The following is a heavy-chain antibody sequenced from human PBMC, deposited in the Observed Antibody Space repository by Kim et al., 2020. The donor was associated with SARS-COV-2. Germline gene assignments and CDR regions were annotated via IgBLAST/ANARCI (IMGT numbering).Heavy chain of an antibody. CDR3: ARGRQGYCSSTSCYSFFDP. D-gene: IGHD2-2*01. Sequence: SRVTISVDTSKNQFSLKLSSVTAADTAVYYCARGRQGYCSSTSCYSFFDPWGQGTLVTVSS. J-gene: IGHJ5*02. V-gene: IGHV4-34*01.